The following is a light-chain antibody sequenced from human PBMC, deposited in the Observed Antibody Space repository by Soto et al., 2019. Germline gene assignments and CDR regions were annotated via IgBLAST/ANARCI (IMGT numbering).Light chain of an antibody. V-gene: IGKV2-30*01. J-gene: IGKJ4*01. CDR1: HSLVYNDGNTY. Sequence: DVVMTQSPLSLPVTLGQPASISCKSSHSLVYNDGNTYLNWFQQRPGQSPRRLIYKVSNRDSGVPDRFSGSGSGTDFTLKISRVEAEDVGLYYCMQGTHWPLTFGGGTKVEI. CDR2: KVS. CDR3: MQGTHWPLT.